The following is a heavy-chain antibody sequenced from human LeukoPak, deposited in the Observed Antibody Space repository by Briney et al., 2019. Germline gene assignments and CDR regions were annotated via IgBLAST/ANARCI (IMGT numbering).Heavy chain of an antibody. Sequence: GGSLRLSCAASGFTFSDYYMSWIRQAPGKGLEWVSYISSSGSTIYYADSVKGRFTISRDNAKNSLYLQMNSLRAEDTAVYYCARVGYYYDSSGYPPTRDDAFDIWGQGTLVTVSS. V-gene: IGHV3-11*01. CDR1: GFTFSDYY. CDR3: ARVGYYYDSSGYPPTRDDAFDI. J-gene: IGHJ3*02. CDR2: ISSSGSTI. D-gene: IGHD3-22*01.